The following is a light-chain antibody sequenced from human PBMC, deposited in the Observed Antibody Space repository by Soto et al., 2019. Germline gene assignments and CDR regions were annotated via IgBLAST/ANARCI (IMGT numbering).Light chain of an antibody. CDR2: ETS. Sequence: TQSPSTLSWSPGERATLSWGASQSVSNYLSWYQQKPGQAPRLLMYETSRRATGIPARFSGSGYGTEFNLTISSLQSADFAVYYCQQYNNWPWTFGQGTKVDIK. V-gene: IGKV3D-15*01. J-gene: IGKJ1*01. CDR1: QSVSNY. CDR3: QQYNNWPWT.